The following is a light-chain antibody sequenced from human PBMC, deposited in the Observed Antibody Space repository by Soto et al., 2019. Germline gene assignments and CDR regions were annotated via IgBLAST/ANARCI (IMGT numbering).Light chain of an antibody. V-gene: IGLV2-14*01. CDR1: SCDVGGYDS. CDR3: SSYSSSSTVGV. CDR2: EVS. J-gene: IGLJ2*01. Sequence: QSALTQPASVSGSPGQSITISCTGTSCDVGGYDSVSWYQQHPGKAPKLMIYEVSNRPSGVSSRFSGSKSGNTASLTISGLQAEDEADYYCSSYSSSSTVGVFGGGTKVTVL.